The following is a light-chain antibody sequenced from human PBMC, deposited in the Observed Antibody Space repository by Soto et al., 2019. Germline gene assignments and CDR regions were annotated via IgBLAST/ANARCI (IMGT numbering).Light chain of an antibody. CDR3: QQYGSSSYT. J-gene: IGKJ2*01. V-gene: IGKV3-20*01. Sequence: ETVLTQSPGTLSLSPGERATLSCRASQSVTSNYFAWYQQKPGQAPRLLIYGASSRATGIPDRFSGSGSGTDFTLTISRLEPEDFAVYFCQQYGSSSYTFGQGTKLEIK. CDR2: GAS. CDR1: QSVTSNY.